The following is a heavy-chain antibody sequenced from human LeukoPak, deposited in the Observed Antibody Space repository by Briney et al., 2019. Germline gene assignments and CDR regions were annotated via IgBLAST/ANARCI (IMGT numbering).Heavy chain of an antibody. CDR1: GYTFTSYD. D-gene: IGHD3-9*01. CDR2: MNPNSGNT. J-gene: IGHJ4*02. CDR3: ARGSYDILTGYYPPDY. V-gene: IGHV1-8*01. Sequence: ASVKVSCXASGYTFTSYDINWVRRASGQGLEWMGWMNPNSGNTGYAQKFQGRVTMTRNTSISTAYMELSSLRSEDTAVYYCARGSYDILTGYYPPDYWGQGTLVTVSS.